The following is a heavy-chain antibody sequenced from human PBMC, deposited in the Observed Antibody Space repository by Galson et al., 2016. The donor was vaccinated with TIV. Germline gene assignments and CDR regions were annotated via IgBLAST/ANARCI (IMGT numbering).Heavy chain of an antibody. Sequence: SLRLSCATSGFTLTTYCMTWVRQAPGKGLEWVAIIWYDGSDTHYADSVKGRFTISKDNSENTMYLQMNTLRAEAKAVHYCARDPRHYGDYFLYYFDYWGQGTLVTVSS. D-gene: IGHD4-17*01. V-gene: IGHV3-33*01. CDR2: IWYDGSDT. CDR3: ARDPRHYGDYFLYYFDY. J-gene: IGHJ4*02. CDR1: GFTLTTYC.